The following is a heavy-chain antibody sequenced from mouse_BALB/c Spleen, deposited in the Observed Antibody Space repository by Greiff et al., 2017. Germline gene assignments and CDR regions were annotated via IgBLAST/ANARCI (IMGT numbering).Heavy chain of an antibody. D-gene: IGHD2-4*01. CDR3: ARDDYYFDY. Sequence: VQLQQPGAELVKPGTSVKLSCKASGYNFTSYWINWVKLRPGQGLEWIGDIYPGSGSTNYNEKFKSKATLTVDTSSSTAYMQLSSLASEDSALYYCARDDYYFDYWGQGTTLTVSS. CDR1: GYNFTSYW. V-gene: IGHV1-55*01. J-gene: IGHJ2*01. CDR2: IYPGSGST.